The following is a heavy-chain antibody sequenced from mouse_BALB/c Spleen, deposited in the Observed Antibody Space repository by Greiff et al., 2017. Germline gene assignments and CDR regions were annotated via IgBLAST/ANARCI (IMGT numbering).Heavy chain of an antibody. J-gene: IGHJ3*01. CDR2: ISYDGSN. V-gene: IGHV3-6*02. Sequence: EVKLMESGPGLVKPSQSLSLTCSVTGYSITSGYYWNWIRQFPGNKLEWMGYISYDGSNNYNPSLKNRISITRDTSKNQFFLKLSSVTTEDTATYYCAREITFAYWGQGTLVTVSA. D-gene: IGHD2-4*01. CDR1: GYSITSGYY. CDR3: AREITFAY.